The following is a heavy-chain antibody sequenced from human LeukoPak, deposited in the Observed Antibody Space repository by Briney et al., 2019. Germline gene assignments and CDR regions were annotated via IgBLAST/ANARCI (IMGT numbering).Heavy chain of an antibody. D-gene: IGHD5-24*01. J-gene: IGHJ3*02. V-gene: IGHV1-2*02. Sequence: ASVKVSCKASGYTFTDYYMHWVRQAPGQGLEWMGWINPNSGGTNYAQKFQGRVTMTRDTSISTAYMELSRLRSDDTAVYYCAREGDGSAAFDIWGQGTMVTVSS. CDR1: GYTFTDYY. CDR3: AREGDGSAAFDI. CDR2: INPNSGGT.